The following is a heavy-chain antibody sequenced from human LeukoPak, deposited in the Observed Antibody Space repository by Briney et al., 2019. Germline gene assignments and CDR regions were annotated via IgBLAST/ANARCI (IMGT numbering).Heavy chain of an antibody. CDR1: GGTFSSYA. CDR3: ARKDSSGYYYDENWFDP. D-gene: IGHD3-22*01. J-gene: IGHJ5*02. Sequence: GASVKVSCKASGGTFSSYAISWVRQAPGQGLEWMGGIIPMFGTAIYAQKFQGRVTITADESTNTAYMELSSLRSEDTAVYYCARKDSSGYYYDENWFDPWGQGTLVTVSS. CDR2: IIPMFGTA. V-gene: IGHV1-69*01.